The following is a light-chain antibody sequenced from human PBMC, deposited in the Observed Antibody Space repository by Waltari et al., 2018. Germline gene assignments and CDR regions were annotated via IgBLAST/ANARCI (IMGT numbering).Light chain of an antibody. V-gene: IGLV1-47*01. CDR1: ISTIGGSS. Sequence: QSVLTQPPSASGPPGQRVTLSCSGRISTIGGSSFHWYQQLPGTAPKLLIYRNNQRPSGVPDRFSGSKSGTSASLAISGLRSEDEADYYCAAWDDSLSGWVFGGGTKLTVL. CDR2: RNN. J-gene: IGLJ3*02. CDR3: AAWDDSLSGWV.